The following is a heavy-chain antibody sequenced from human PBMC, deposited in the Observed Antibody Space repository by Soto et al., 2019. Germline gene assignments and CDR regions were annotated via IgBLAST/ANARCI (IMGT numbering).Heavy chain of an antibody. CDR1: GDSISRGGYY. D-gene: IGHD2-21*01. CDR3: ARDGAGAYGLGWFDP. J-gene: IGHJ5*02. V-gene: IGHV4-31*03. Sequence: HVQLQESGPGLVKPSQTLSLTCTVSGDSISRGGYYWNWIRQHPSKGLEWIGYIYHSGSTNYNPSLKSRVTISVDTSKNQLSLELSNVTAADTAVYYCARDGAGAYGLGWFDPWGQGILVNVSS. CDR2: IYHSGST.